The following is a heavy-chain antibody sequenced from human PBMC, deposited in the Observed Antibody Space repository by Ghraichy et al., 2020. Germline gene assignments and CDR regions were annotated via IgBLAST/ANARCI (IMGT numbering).Heavy chain of an antibody. J-gene: IGHJ6*03. D-gene: IGHD3-3*01. Sequence: ASVKVSCKASGYTFTSYYMPWVRQAPGQGLEWMGWINPNSGGTNYAQKFQGRVTMTRDTSISTAYMELSRLRSDDTAVYYCARGTGGTYYDFWSGYRLARGPGYYYMDVWGKGTTVTVSS. CDR2: INPNSGGT. CDR1: GYTFTSYY. CDR3: ARGTGGTYYDFWSGYRLARGPGYYYMDV. V-gene: IGHV1-2*02.